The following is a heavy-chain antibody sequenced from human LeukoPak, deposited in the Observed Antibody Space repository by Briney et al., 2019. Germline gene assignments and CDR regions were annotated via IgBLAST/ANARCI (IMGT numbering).Heavy chain of an antibody. D-gene: IGHD1-14*01. J-gene: IGHJ4*02. Sequence: SETLSLTCTVSNGSISSYYWNWIRQPPGKGLEWIGYIFYTGSTNYNPSLKSRATISVDPSKNQFSLKLSSVTAADTAVYYCAGMRITTPTVRTLDYWGQGTLVTVSS. CDR2: IFYTGST. CDR3: AGMRITTPTVRTLDY. CDR1: NGSISSYY. V-gene: IGHV4-59*01.